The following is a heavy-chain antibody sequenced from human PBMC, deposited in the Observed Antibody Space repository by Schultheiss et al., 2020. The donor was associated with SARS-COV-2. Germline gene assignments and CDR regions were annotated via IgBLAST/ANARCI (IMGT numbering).Heavy chain of an antibody. J-gene: IGHJ3*02. Sequence: LRLSCAASGFTFSSYEMNWVRQAPGKGLEWLALIYWDDDKRYSPSLKSRLTITKDTSKNQVVLTMTNMDPVDTATYYCARIPPGWDAFDIWGQGTMVTVSS. D-gene: IGHD2-15*01. CDR1: GFTFSSYEM. CDR2: IYWDDDK. V-gene: IGHV2-5*08. CDR3: ARIPPGWDAFDI.